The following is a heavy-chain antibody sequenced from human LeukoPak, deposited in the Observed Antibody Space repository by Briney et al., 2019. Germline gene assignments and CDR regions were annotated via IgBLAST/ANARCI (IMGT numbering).Heavy chain of an antibody. Sequence: GGSLRLSCAASGFTFSSYAMHWVRQAPGKGLEWVAVISDDGTNKYYTDSVKGRFTISRDSSKNTLYLQMNSLRAEDTAVYYCARDRHSGSYYGYFDYWGQGTLVTVSS. CDR1: GFTFSSYA. CDR3: ARDRHSGSYYGYFDY. CDR2: ISDDGTNK. D-gene: IGHD1-26*01. V-gene: IGHV3-30-3*01. J-gene: IGHJ4*02.